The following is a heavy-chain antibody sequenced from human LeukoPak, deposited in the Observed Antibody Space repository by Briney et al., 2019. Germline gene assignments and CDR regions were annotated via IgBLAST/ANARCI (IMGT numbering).Heavy chain of an antibody. Sequence: SETLSLTCAVSGGSISSSNWWSWVRQPPGKGLEWIGEIYHSGSTNYNPSLKSRVTISVDKSKNQFSLKLSSVTAADTAVYYCARDSSYYDSSGYYWDYYYYGMDVWGQGTTVTVSS. J-gene: IGHJ6*02. CDR2: IYHSGST. CDR1: GGSISSSNW. CDR3: ARDSSYYDSSGYYWDYYYYGMDV. V-gene: IGHV4-4*02. D-gene: IGHD3-22*01.